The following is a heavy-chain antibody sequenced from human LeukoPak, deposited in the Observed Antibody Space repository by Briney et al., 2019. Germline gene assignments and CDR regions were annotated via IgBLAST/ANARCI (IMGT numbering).Heavy chain of an antibody. D-gene: IGHD6-19*01. CDR3: AREHSWPYSGGQGNI. CDR1: GFTVSSNY. J-gene: IGHJ3*02. V-gene: IGHV3-66*01. CDR2: IYSGGTT. Sequence: GGSLRLSCAASGFTVSSNYMSWVRQAPGKGLEWVSLIYSGGTTYYADSVKGRFTISRDNSKNTLYLQMNSLRAEDTAVYYCAREHSWPYSGGQGNIWGQGTMVTVSS.